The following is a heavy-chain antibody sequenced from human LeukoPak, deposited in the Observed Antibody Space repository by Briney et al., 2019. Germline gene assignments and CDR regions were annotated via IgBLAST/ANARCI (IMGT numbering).Heavy chain of an antibody. V-gene: IGHV4-34*01. D-gene: IGHD2-15*01. CDR1: GGSFSGYY. CDR3: ARGRTRYCSGGSCYSGGGSYYDH. J-gene: IGHJ4*02. CDR2: INHSGST. Sequence: SETLSLTCAVYGGSFSGYYWSWILQPPGKGLEWIGEINHSGSTNYNPSLKSRVTISVDTSKNQFSLKLSSVTAADTAVYYCARGRTRYCSGGSCYSGGGSYYDHWGQGTLVTVSS.